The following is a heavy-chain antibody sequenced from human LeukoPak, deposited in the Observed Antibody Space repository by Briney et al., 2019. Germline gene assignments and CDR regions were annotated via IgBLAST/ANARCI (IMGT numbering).Heavy chain of an antibody. J-gene: IGHJ4*02. CDR2: IYYSGST. CDR1: GGSISSYY. V-gene: IGHV4-59*01. Sequence: PSETLSLTCTVSGGSISSYYWSWLRQPPGKGLEWIGYIYYSGSTNYNPSLKSRVTISVDTSKNQFSLKLSSVTAADTAVYYCARAKPDIVVVVAATPGGYYFDYWGQGTLVTVSS. D-gene: IGHD2-15*01. CDR3: ARAKPDIVVVVAATPGGYYFDY.